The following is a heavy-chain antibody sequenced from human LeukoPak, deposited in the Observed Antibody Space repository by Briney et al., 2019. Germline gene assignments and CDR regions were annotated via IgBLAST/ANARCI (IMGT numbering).Heavy chain of an antibody. V-gene: IGHV4-39*07. CDR2: IYYSGST. Sequence: PSETLSLTCTVSGGSISSSSYYWGWIRQPPGKGLEWIGSIYYSGSTYYNPSLKSRVTISVDTSKNQFSLKLSSVTAADTAVYYCARGRVRGVTLYGMDVWGQGTTVTVSS. D-gene: IGHD3-10*01. J-gene: IGHJ6*02. CDR3: ARGRVRGVTLYGMDV. CDR1: GGSISSSSYY.